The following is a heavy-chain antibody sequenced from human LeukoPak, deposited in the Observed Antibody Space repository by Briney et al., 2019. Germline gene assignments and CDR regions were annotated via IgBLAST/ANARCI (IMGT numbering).Heavy chain of an antibody. J-gene: IGHJ3*02. V-gene: IGHV3-21*01. CDR3: ARDMACSGWYVCPFAFDI. D-gene: IGHD6-19*01. CDR1: GFTFSSYS. Sequence: PGGSLRLSCAASGFTFSSYSMNWVRQAPGKGLEWVSSISSSSSYIYYADSVKGRFTISRDNAKNSLYLQMNSLRAEDTAVYYCARDMACSGWYVCPFAFDIWGQGTMVTVSS. CDR2: ISSSSSYI.